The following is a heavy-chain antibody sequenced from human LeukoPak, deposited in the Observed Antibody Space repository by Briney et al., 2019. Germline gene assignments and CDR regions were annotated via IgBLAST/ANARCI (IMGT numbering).Heavy chain of an antibody. CDR3: ARGGLLWFGELSPYFDY. J-gene: IGHJ4*02. CDR1: GFTFSDYY. V-gene: IGHV3-11*01. D-gene: IGHD3-10*01. Sequence: GGSLRLSCAASGFTFSDYYMRWLRQAPGKGLVGVSYISSCGSTIYYAASVKGRFTISRDNAKNSLYLQMNSLRAEDTAVYYWARGGLLWFGELSPYFDYWGQGTLVTVSS. CDR2: ISSCGSTI.